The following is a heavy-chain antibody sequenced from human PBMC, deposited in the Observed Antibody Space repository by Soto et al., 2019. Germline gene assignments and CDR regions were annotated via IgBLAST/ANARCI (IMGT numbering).Heavy chain of an antibody. CDR3: AGPRGGRTLRDGSHY. J-gene: IGHJ4*02. Sequence: EVQLVESGGGLVQPGGSLRLSCAASGFTFSSYEMNWVRQAPGKGLEWVSYISSSGSTIYYADSVKGRFTISRDNAKNALYLQMNSLRAEDTAVYYCAGPRGGRTLRDGSHYWGQGTLVTVSS. D-gene: IGHD3-16*01. V-gene: IGHV3-48*03. CDR1: GFTFSSYE. CDR2: ISSSGSTI.